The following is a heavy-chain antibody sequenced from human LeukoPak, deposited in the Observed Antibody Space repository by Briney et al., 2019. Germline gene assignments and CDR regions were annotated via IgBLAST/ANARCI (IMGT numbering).Heavy chain of an antibody. Sequence: GEALKISCKGSGYSFTSYWIGWVRQMPGKGLEWMGIIYPGDSDNRYSPSLQGQVTISADKSISTAYLQWSSLKASDTAMYYCARLRDIVVVPAAIVGFDPWGQGTLVTVSS. CDR1: GYSFTSYW. D-gene: IGHD2-2*01. CDR2: IYPGDSDN. J-gene: IGHJ5*02. V-gene: IGHV5-51*01. CDR3: ARLRDIVVVPAAIVGFDP.